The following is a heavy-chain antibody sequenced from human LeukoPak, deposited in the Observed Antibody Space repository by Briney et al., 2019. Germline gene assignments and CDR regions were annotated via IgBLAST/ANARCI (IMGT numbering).Heavy chain of an antibody. J-gene: IGHJ4*02. CDR1: GFTFSSYD. V-gene: IGHV3-30*18. Sequence: GGSPRLSCAASGFTFSSYDMHWVRQAPGKGLEWVAGISYDGNKEYYVDSVKGRFTISRDNSKNTLYLQMNSLRAEDTAVYYCAKDWILGGELLPYFDHWGQGTLVTVSS. CDR3: AKDWILGGELLPYFDH. CDR2: ISYDGNKE. D-gene: IGHD1-26*01.